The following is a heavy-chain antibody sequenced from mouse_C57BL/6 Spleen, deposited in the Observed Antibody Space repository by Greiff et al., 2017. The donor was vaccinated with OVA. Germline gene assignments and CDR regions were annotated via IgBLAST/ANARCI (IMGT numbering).Heavy chain of an antibody. D-gene: IGHD2-4*01. V-gene: IGHV2-6*01. Sequence: QVQLQQSGPGLVAPSQSLSITCTVSGFSLTSYGVDWVRQSPGKGLEWLGVIWGVGSTNYNSALKSRLSISKDNSKSQVFLKMNSLQTDDTAMYYCAREDDYDGFAYWGQGTLVTVSA. CDR1: GFSLTSYG. CDR2: IWGVGST. J-gene: IGHJ3*01. CDR3: AREDDYDGFAY.